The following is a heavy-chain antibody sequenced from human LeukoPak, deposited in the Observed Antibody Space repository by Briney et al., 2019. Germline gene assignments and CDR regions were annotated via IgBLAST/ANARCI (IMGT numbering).Heavy chain of an antibody. D-gene: IGHD4/OR15-4a*01. J-gene: IGHJ4*02. CDR3: VRSSALTKGASDY. Sequence: SGPTLVNPTQTLTLTCTFSGFSLSTSGMCVNWIRQPPGKALEWLARIDWDDDEYYSTSLKTRLTNSKDTSKNQVVLTMTNMDPVDTATYYCVRSSALTKGASDYWGQGSLVTVSS. CDR2: IDWDDDE. CDR1: GFSLSTSGMC. V-gene: IGHV2-70*11.